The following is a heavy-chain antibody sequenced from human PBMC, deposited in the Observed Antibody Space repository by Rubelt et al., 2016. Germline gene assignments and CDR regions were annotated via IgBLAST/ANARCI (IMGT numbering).Heavy chain of an antibody. CDR2: ISYDGSNK. D-gene: IGHD6-6*01. CDR1: GFTFSSYA. Sequence: QVQLVESGGGVVQPGGSLRLSCAASGFTFSSYAMHWVRQAPGKGLEWVAVISYDGSNKYYADSVKGRFTISRDNSKNTLYLQMNSLRAEDTAVYYCARGEQLVLPFDYWGQGTLVTVSS. V-gene: IGHV3-30*04. J-gene: IGHJ4*02. CDR3: ARGEQLVLPFDY.